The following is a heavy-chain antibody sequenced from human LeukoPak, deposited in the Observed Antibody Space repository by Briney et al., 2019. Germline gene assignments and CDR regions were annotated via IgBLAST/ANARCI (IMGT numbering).Heavy chain of an antibody. D-gene: IGHD2-21*01. CDR3: ARDPQGDDAFDI. V-gene: IGHV4-59*01. J-gene: IGHJ3*02. CDR1: GGPISSYY. Sequence: KPSETLSLTCTVSGGPISSYYWNWIRQPPGKGLEWIGYIYYSGSTNYNPSLKSRVTISVDTSKNQFSLKLSSVTAADTAVYYCARDPQGDDAFDIWGQGTMVTVSS. CDR2: IYYSGST.